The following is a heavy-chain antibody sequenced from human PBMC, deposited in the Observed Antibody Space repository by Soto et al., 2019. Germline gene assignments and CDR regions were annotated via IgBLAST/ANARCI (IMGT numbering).Heavy chain of an antibody. CDR3: ARSIRGPRRFNGMDV. CDR2: IERDDDDK. D-gene: IGHD1-20*01. Sequence: SGPTLVNPTETLTLTCTFSGFSLTSPGMCVSWIRQSPGKALEWLALIERDDDDKYYSTSLKTRLTISKDTRKNQVALTMANMEPADTATYYCARSIRGPRRFNGMDVWGQGTTVTVS. J-gene: IGHJ6*02. CDR1: GFSLTSPGMC. V-gene: IGHV2-70*13.